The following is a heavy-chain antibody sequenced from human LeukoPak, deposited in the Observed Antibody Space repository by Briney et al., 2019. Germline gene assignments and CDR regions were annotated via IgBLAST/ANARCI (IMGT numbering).Heavy chain of an antibody. V-gene: IGHV4-59*08. D-gene: IGHD3-10*01. J-gene: IGHJ4*02. Sequence: SSETLSLTCTVSGGSIRGYFWSWIRQPPGKGLEWIGHIYSSGSTTYTPSLQGRVTISLDTSKNQFPLKLSSVTAADTAVYYCARHYDSGSYPLDFWGQGTLVTVSS. CDR3: ARHYDSGSYPLDF. CDR2: IYSSGST. CDR1: GGSIRGYF.